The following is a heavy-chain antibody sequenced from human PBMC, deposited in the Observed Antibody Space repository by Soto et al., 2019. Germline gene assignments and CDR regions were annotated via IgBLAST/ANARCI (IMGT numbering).Heavy chain of an antibody. D-gene: IGHD6-13*01. CDR2: ISRSSSYI. V-gene: IGHV3-21*01. CDR3: ARVRSSRCYYYG. J-gene: IGHJ6*01. Sequence: VRLVLGKRLQWVSSISRSSSYIYYADSVKGRFTISRDNAKNSLYLQLTTLRAADTSVYYCARVRSSRCYYYG.